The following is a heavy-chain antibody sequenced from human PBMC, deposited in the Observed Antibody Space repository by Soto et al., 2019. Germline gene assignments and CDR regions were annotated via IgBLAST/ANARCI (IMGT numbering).Heavy chain of an antibody. Sequence: GGSLRLSCAACGLSLSSYGISWVRQAPGKGLEWVANIKQDGSEKYYVDSVKGRFTISRDNAKNSLYLQMNSLRAEDTAFYYCAREKRANGYFDYWGQGALVTVSS. CDR2: IKQDGSEK. CDR3: AREKRANGYFDY. J-gene: IGHJ4*02. V-gene: IGHV3-7*01. D-gene: IGHD6-25*01. CDR1: GLSLSSYG.